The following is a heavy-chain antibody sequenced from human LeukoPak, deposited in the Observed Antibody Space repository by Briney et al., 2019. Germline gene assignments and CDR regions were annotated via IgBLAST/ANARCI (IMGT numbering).Heavy chain of an antibody. D-gene: IGHD5-18*01. CDR1: GGTFSSYA. CDR3: ARDLGYSYGPDDY. CDR2: IIPIFGTA. V-gene: IGHV1-69*13. Sequence: ASVKVSCKASGGTFSSYAISWVRQAPGQGLEWMGGIIPIFGTANYAQKFQGRVTITADESTSTAYMELSSLRSEDTAVYYCARDLGYSYGPDDYWGQGTLVTVSS. J-gene: IGHJ4*02.